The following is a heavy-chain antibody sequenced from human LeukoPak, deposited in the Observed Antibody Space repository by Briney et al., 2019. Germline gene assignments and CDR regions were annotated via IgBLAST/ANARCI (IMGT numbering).Heavy chain of an antibody. V-gene: IGHV1-2*06. CDR2: INPNSGGT. CDR1: GYTFTDYY. Sequence: ASVKVSCKASGYTFTDYYIHWVRQAPGQGLEWMGRINPNSGGTNNAQKFTGRVTMTRDTSISTAYMELSRLRFDDTAVYYCARRYYDSSGYYSPLNYWGQGALVTVSS. D-gene: IGHD3-22*01. CDR3: ARRYYDSSGYYSPLNY. J-gene: IGHJ4*02.